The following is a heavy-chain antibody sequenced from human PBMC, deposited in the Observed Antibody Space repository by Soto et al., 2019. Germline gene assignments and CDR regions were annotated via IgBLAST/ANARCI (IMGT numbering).Heavy chain of an antibody. CDR3: ARESPSTRYCSGGSCYGGAPFDY. J-gene: IGHJ4*02. CDR2: IYYSGST. Sequence: SETLSLTCTVSGGSISSYYWSWIRQPPGKGLEWIGYIYYSGSTNYNPSLKSRVTISVDTSKNQFSLKLSSVTAADTAVYYCARESPSTRYCSGGSCYGGAPFDYWGQGTLVTVSS. D-gene: IGHD2-15*01. CDR1: GGSISSYY. V-gene: IGHV4-59*01.